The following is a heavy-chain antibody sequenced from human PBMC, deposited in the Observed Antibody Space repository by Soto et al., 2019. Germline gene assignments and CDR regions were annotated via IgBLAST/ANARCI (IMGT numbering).Heavy chain of an antibody. CDR2: IIPIFGTA. J-gene: IGHJ6*02. D-gene: IGHD2-15*01. CDR1: GGTFSSYA. CDR3: ARDGRYCSGGSCYSSSYYGMDV. Sequence: SVKVSCKASGGTFSSYAISWVRQAPGQGLEWMGGIIPIFGTANYAQKFQGRVTITADESTSTAYMELSRLRSDDTAVYYCARDGRYCSGGSCYSSSYYGMDVWGQGTTVTVSS. V-gene: IGHV1-69*13.